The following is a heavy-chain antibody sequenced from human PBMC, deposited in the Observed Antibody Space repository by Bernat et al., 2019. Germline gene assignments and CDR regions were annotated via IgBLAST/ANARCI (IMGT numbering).Heavy chain of an antibody. CDR1: GGSISSYY. CDR2: IYTSGST. J-gene: IGHJ4*02. Sequence: QVQLQESGPGLVKPSETLSLTCTVSGGSISSYYWSWIRQPAGKGLEWIGRIYTSGSTNYNPSLKSRVTMSVDTSKNQFSLKLSSVTAADTAEDYCATTVTTPNGAGNFDYWGQGTLVTVSS. V-gene: IGHV4-4*07. D-gene: IGHD4-17*01. CDR3: ATTVTTPNGAGNFDY.